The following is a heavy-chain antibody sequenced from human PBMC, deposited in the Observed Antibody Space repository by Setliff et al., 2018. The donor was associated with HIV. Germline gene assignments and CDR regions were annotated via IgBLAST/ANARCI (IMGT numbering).Heavy chain of an antibody. CDR2: IKQDGSEK. CDR1: SSSSHY. D-gene: IGHD3-22*01. J-gene: IGHJ5*02. Sequence: SSSSHYWSWVRQPPGKGLEWVANIKQDGSEKYYVDSVKGRFTISRDNAKNSLYLQMNSLRAEDTAVYYCASRIYYYDSSRVLREEGFDPWGQGTLVTVSS. CDR3: ASRIYYYDSSRVLREEGFDP. V-gene: IGHV3-7*01.